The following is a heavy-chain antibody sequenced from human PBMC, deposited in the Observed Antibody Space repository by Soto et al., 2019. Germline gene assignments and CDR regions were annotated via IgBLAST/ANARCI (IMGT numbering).Heavy chain of an antibody. CDR3: ARDVEMATIYGTYYFDH. D-gene: IGHD5-12*01. CDR2: IIPIFGIA. Sequence: QVQLVQSGAEVKKPGSSVKVSCKASGGTFSSYAISWVRQAPGQGLEWMGGIIPIFGIANYAQKSQGRATITADDSTTTAYMELSSLRSEDTAVYYCARDVEMATIYGTYYFDHWGQGTLGTVSS. CDR1: GGTFSSYA. J-gene: IGHJ4*02. V-gene: IGHV1-69*01.